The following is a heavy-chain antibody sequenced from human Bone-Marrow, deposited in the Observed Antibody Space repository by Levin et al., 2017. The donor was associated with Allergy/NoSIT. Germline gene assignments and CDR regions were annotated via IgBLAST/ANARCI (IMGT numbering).Heavy chain of an antibody. D-gene: IGHD3-10*01. CDR2: ISDGGVT. CDR3: ARQVNYYGSGKYYFDN. Sequence: SETLSLTCSISGVSISSSSYLWGWIRQAPGKGLEWIGSISDGGVTYYNPSLQSRVIISVDTSKVQFSLRVNSMTAADTAIYYCARQVNYYGSGKYYFDNWGQGTLVSVSS. CDR1: GVSISSSSYL. V-gene: IGHV4-39*01. J-gene: IGHJ4*02.